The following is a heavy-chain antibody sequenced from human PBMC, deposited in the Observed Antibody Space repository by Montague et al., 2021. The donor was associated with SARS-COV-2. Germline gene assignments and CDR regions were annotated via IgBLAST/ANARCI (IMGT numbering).Heavy chain of an antibody. J-gene: IGHJ4*02. Sequence: TLSLTCTVSGGSISSGSYYWSRIRQPAGKGLEWLGRISISGSTNYNPSLKSRVTISVDTSKNHFSLKLSSVTAADTAVYYCARDIAVAGLFDYWGQGTLVTVSS. V-gene: IGHV4-61*02. D-gene: IGHD6-19*01. CDR3: ARDIAVAGLFDY. CDR1: GGSISSGSYY. CDR2: ISISGST.